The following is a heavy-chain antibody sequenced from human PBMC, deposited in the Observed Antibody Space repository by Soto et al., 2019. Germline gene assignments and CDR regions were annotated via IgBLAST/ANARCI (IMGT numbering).Heavy chain of an antibody. CDR2: ISYDGSNK. CDR1: GFTFSSYA. J-gene: IGHJ6*02. D-gene: IGHD6-6*01. Sequence: GGSLRLSCAASGFTFSSYAMHWVRQAPGKGLEWVAVISYDGSNKYYADSVKGRFTISRDNSKNTLYLQMNSLRAEDTAVYYCAGEGEQLVHNYYYGMDVWGQGTTVTVSS. CDR3: AGEGEQLVHNYYYGMDV. V-gene: IGHV3-30-3*01.